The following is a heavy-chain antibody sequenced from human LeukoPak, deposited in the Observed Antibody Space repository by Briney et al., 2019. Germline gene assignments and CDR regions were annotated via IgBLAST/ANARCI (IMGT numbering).Heavy chain of an antibody. Sequence: GVSLRLSCAASGFTFSNAWMSWVRQAPGKGLEWVGRIKSKTDGGTTDYAAPVKGRFTISRDDSKNTLYLQMNSLKTEDTAVYYCTTERAYCGGDCPFDYWGQGTLVTVSS. J-gene: IGHJ4*02. CDR2: IKSKTDGGTT. V-gene: IGHV3-15*01. CDR3: TTERAYCGGDCPFDY. D-gene: IGHD2-21*02. CDR1: GFTFSNAW.